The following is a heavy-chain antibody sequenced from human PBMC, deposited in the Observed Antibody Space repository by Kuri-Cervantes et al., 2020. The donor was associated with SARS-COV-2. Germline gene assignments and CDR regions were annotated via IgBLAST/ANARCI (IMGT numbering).Heavy chain of an antibody. Sequence: GESLKISCAASGFTFSSYAMSWVRQAPGKVLEWVSAISGSGGSTYYADSVKGRFTISRDNSKNTLYLQMNSLRAEDTAVYYYAQDVSSSWPGSNYYGMDVWGQGTTVTVSS. D-gene: IGHD6-13*01. CDR1: GFTFSSYA. CDR2: ISGSGGST. J-gene: IGHJ6*02. CDR3: AQDVSSSWPGSNYYGMDV. V-gene: IGHV3-23*01.